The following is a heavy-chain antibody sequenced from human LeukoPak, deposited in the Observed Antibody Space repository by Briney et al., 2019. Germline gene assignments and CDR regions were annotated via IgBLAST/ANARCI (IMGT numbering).Heavy chain of an antibody. D-gene: IGHD3-10*01. CDR2: INHSGST. CDR3: ARDDRVYYYGSGSYQARFDP. V-gene: IGHV4-34*01. J-gene: IGHJ5*02. CDR1: GGSFSGYY. Sequence: PSETLSLTCAVYGGSFSGYYWSWIRQPPGKGLEWIGEINHSGSTNYNPSLKSRVTISVDTSKNQFSLKLGSVTAADTAVYYCARDDRVYYYGSGSYQARFDPWGQGTLVTVSS.